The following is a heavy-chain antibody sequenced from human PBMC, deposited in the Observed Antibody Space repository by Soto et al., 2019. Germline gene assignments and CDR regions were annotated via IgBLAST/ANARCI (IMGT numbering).Heavy chain of an antibody. CDR1: GGSFSGYY. Sequence: SETLSLTCAVYGGSFSGYYWSWIRQPPGKGLEWIGEINHSGSTNYNSSLKSRVTISVDTSKNQFSLKLSSVTAADTAVYYCARGVGVDYGGNSSAFDIWGQGTMVTVSS. D-gene: IGHD4-17*01. V-gene: IGHV4-34*01. CDR2: INHSGST. J-gene: IGHJ3*02. CDR3: ARGVGVDYGGNSSAFDI.